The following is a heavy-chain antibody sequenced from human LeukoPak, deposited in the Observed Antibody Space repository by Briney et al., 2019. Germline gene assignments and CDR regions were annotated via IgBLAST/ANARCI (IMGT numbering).Heavy chain of an antibody. J-gene: IGHJ4*02. CDR1: GYSISSGYY. D-gene: IGHD2-21*02. CDR2: IFHSGST. V-gene: IGHV4-38-2*01. CDR3: ASLGRTAGANYYFDY. Sequence: PSETLSLTCAVSGYSISSGYYWGWIRQPPGKGLEWIGSIFHSGSTYYNPSLKSRVTISVDTSKNQFSLKLSSVTATDTAVYYCASLGRTAGANYYFDYWGQGTLVTVSS.